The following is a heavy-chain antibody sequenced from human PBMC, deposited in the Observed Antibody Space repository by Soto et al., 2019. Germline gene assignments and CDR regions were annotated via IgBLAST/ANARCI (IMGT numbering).Heavy chain of an antibody. V-gene: IGHV3-9*01. CDR2: ISWNSGSI. Sequence: GGSLRLSCAASGFTFGDYAMHWVRQAPGKGLEWVSGISWNSGSIGYADSVKGRFTISRDNAKNSLYLQMNSLRAEDTALYYCAKVRARLLWFGEPYFDYWGQGTLVTVSS. D-gene: IGHD3-10*01. CDR1: GFTFGDYA. CDR3: AKVRARLLWFGEPYFDY. J-gene: IGHJ4*02.